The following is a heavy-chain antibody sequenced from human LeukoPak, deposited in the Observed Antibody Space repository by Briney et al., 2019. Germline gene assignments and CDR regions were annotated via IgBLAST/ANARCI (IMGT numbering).Heavy chain of an antibody. CDR2: INPQNGNT. J-gene: IGHJ4*02. Sequence: ASVKVSCKASGYSFTTYVITWGRQAPGQGPEWLGWINPQNGNTNFAQRFQGRVTMTTDTSTNTAYMELRSLTSDDTAVYYCARACTTFITQWCFSDFWGQGTLVTVSS. CDR3: ARACTTFITQWCFSDF. V-gene: IGHV1-18*04. CDR1: GYSFTTYV. D-gene: IGHD2/OR15-2a*01.